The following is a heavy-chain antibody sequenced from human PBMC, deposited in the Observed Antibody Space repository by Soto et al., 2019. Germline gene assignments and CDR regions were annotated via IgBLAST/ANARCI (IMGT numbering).Heavy chain of an antibody. D-gene: IGHD3-10*01. J-gene: IGHJ6*03. CDR2: IYSGGST. V-gene: IGHV3-66*01. CDR3: ARDGSGSYPDPYYYYMDV. CDR1: GFTVSSNY. Sequence: GGSLRLSCAASGFTVSSNYMSWVRQAPGKGLEWVSVIYSGGSTYYADSVKGRFTISRDTSKNTLYLQMNSLRAEDTAVYYCARDGSGSYPDPYYYYMDVWGKGTTVTVSS.